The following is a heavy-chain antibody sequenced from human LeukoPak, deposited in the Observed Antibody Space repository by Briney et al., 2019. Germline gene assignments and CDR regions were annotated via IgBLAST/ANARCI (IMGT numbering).Heavy chain of an antibody. CDR2: INHSGST. CDR3: ARGCSLAEEAYYYYMDV. V-gene: IGHV4-34*01. Sequence: SETLSLTCAVYGGSLSGYYWSWIRQPPGKGLEWIGGINHSGSTNYNPSLKSRVTISVDTSKNQFSLKLSSVTAADTAVYYCARGCSLAEEAYYYYMDVWGKGTTVTVSS. CDR1: GGSLSGYY. D-gene: IGHD3-10*02. J-gene: IGHJ6*03.